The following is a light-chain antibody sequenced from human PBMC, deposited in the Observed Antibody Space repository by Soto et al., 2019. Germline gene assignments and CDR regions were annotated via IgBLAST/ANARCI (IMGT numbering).Light chain of an antibody. V-gene: IGLV1-44*01. CDR3: ATWDDRLNGWV. J-gene: IGLJ3*02. Sequence: QSVLTQAPSVSGTPGQRVTISFSGNISNIGTNTVNWYQQLPGTAPKLLIYITNLRPSGVPDRFSGSKSGSSASLAISGLQSDDDANYFCATWDDRLNGWVFGGGTKLTVL. CDR2: ITN. CDR1: ISNIGTNT.